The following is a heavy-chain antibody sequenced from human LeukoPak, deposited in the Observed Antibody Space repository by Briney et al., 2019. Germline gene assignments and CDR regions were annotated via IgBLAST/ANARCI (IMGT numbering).Heavy chain of an antibody. CDR3: ARAAAAGTVYYYYYMDV. J-gene: IGHJ6*03. CDR1: GYTFTCYY. V-gene: IGHV1-2*02. D-gene: IGHD6-13*01. Sequence: ASVKVSCKASGYTFTCYYMHWVRQAPGQGLEWMGWINPNSGGTNYAQKFQGRVTMTRDTSISTAYMELSRLRSDDTAVYYCARAAAAGTVYYYYYMDVWGKGTTVTVSS. CDR2: INPNSGGT.